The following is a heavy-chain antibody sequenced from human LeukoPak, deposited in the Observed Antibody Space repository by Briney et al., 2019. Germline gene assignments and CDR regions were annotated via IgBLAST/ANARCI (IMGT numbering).Heavy chain of an antibody. D-gene: IGHD2-8*01. Sequence: GGSLRLSCAASGFTFSSHWMHWVRQAPGEGLVWVSRVNGPGDWTHYADSVRGRFIISRDNAENTISLQMNNLSGEDTAVYFRAREVCEVPRQGAAFDVWGQGTMVTASS. CDR2: VNGPGDWT. V-gene: IGHV3-74*01. CDR3: AREVCEVPRQGAAFDV. J-gene: IGHJ3*01. CDR1: GFTFSSHW.